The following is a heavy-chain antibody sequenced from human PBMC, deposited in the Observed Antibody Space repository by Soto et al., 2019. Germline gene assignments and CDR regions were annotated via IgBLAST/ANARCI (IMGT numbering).Heavy chain of an antibody. CDR2: ISVNNGNT. J-gene: IGHJ4*02. CDR3: ARGRAATLAATGYDY. V-gene: IGHV1-18*01. CDR1: GYTFTTFS. Sequence: ASVKVSCKASGYTFTTFSFTWVRQAPGQGLEWMGWISVNNGNTKYAQEFQGRVSMTTDTSTSTAYMELRSLRSDDTAVYFCARGRAATLAATGYDYWGQGTLVTVSS. D-gene: IGHD6-13*01.